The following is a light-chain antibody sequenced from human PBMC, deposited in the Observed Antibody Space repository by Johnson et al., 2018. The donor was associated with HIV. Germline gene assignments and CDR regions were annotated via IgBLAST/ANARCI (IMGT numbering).Light chain of an antibody. CDR2: ENS. Sequence: QSVLTQPPSVSAAPGQKVTISCSGSSSNIGNNYVSWYQQLPGTAPKLLIYENSKRPSGIPDRFSGSKSGTSATLGITGLQTGDEADYYCGTWDSSLNTGYGFGTGTKVTVL. V-gene: IGLV1-51*02. CDR3: GTWDSSLNTGYG. CDR1: SSNIGNNY. J-gene: IGLJ1*01.